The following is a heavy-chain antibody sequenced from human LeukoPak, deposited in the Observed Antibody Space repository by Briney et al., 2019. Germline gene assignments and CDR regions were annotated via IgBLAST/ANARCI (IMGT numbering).Heavy chain of an antibody. J-gene: IGHJ5*02. V-gene: IGHV4-34*01. Sequence: SETLSLTCAVYGGSFSGYYWSWIRQPPGKGLEWIGEINHSGSTNYNPSLKSRVTISVDTSKNQFSLKLSSVTAADTAVYYCARDVDYEDNWFDPWGQGTLVTVSS. D-gene: IGHD4-17*01. CDR3: ARDVDYEDNWFDP. CDR2: INHSGST. CDR1: GGSFSGYY.